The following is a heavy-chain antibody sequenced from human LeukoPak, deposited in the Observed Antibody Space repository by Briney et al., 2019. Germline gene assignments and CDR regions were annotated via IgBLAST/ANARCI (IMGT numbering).Heavy chain of an antibody. D-gene: IGHD1-26*01. CDR3: AREGGVGATGAFDI. V-gene: IGHV1-2*02. Sequence: ASVKVSCKASGYTFTGYYMHWVRQAPGQGLEWMGWINPNSGGTNYAQKFQGRVTMTRDTSISTAYMELSRLTPDDTAVYYCAREGGVGATGAFDIWGQGTMVTVSS. CDR1: GYTFTGYY. CDR2: INPNSGGT. J-gene: IGHJ3*02.